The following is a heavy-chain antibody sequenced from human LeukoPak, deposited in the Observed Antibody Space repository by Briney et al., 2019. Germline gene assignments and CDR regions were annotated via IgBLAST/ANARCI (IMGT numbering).Heavy chain of an antibody. CDR1: GFTFSNYA. D-gene: IGHD5-24*01. CDR2: ISYDGITK. CDR3: ARGYNYFDY. V-gene: IGHV3-30-3*01. Sequence: GGSLRLSCAASGFTFSNYAMNWVRQAPGKGLEWVTIISYDGITKYNAGSVKGRFTISRDDSKNTLYLQMNSLRAEDTAVYFCARGYNYFDYWGQGTLVTVSS. J-gene: IGHJ4*02.